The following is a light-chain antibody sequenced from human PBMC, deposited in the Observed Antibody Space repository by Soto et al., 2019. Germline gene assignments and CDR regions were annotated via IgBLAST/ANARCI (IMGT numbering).Light chain of an antibody. CDR1: QSISSW. CDR3: QQHKSYPLT. V-gene: IGKV1-5*01. CDR2: DAS. J-gene: IGKJ4*01. Sequence: TQSVSALSATLRERVTMTCLACQSISSWWAWYLQRPGKAPKLLIYDASNLKSGVPSRFSGSGSGTEFTLTICSLQPDDFATYSSQQHKSYPLTFGGGGK.